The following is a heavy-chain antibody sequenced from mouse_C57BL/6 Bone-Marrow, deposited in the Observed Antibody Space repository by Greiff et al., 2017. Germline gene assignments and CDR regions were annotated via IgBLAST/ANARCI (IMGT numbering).Heavy chain of an antibody. CDR3: ARSGYYGSSYIY. J-gene: IGHJ2*01. CDR2: IDPSDSYT. CDR1: GYTFTSYW. D-gene: IGHD1-1*01. V-gene: IGHV1-69*01. Sequence: VQLQQSGAELVMPGASVKLSCKASGYTFTSYWMHWVKQRPGQGLEWIGEIDPSDSYTNYNQKFKGKSTLTVDKSSSTAYMQLSSLTSEDSAVYYCARSGYYGSSYIYWGQGTTLTVSS.